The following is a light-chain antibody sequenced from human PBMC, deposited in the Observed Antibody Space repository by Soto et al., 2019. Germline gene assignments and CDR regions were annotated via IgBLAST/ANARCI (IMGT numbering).Light chain of an antibody. J-gene: IGKJ1*01. V-gene: IGKV3-20*01. Sequence: EIVLTQSPGTLSLSPGEKATLSCRASQSVSSAYLAWYQQKPGQAPRLLIYDVSSRATGIPDRFSGGGSGTDFTLTVSRREPEDVAVYYCQQYGSSPETFGQGTKVEIK. CDR3: QQYGSSPET. CDR1: QSVSSAY. CDR2: DVS.